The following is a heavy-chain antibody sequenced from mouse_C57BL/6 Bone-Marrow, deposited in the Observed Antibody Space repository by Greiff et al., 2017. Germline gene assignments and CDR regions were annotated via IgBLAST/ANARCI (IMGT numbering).Heavy chain of an antibody. J-gene: IGHJ4*01. D-gene: IGHD2-4*01. CDR1: GYTFTNYW. CDR2: MHPNGGSP. CDR3: ARSYEYDDYTMDY. Sequence: VQLQQPGAELVKPGASVKLSCKASGYTFTNYWMHWVKQRPGQGLEWIGMMHPNGGSPDYNEKFKSEATLSVDKSSRTAYMALSSLTSEDSAVYYCARSYEYDDYTMDYWGQGTSVTVSS. V-gene: IGHV1-64*01.